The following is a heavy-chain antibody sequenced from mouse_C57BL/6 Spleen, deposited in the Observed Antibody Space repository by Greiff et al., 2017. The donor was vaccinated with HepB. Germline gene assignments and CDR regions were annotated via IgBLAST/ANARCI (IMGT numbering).Heavy chain of an antibody. CDR2: IYPSDSET. Sequence: QVQLQQPGAELVRPGSSVKLSCKASGYTFTSYWMDWVKRRPGQGLEWIGNIYPSDSETHYNQKFKDKATLTVDKSSSTAYMQLSSLTSEDSAVYYCARKGLAFDYWGQGTTLTVSS. CDR1: GYTFTSYW. CDR3: ARKGLAFDY. J-gene: IGHJ2*01. V-gene: IGHV1-61*01. D-gene: IGHD2-4*01.